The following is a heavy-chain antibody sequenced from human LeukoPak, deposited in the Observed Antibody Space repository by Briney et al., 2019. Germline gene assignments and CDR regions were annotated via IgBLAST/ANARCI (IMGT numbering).Heavy chain of an antibody. D-gene: IGHD3-10*01. J-gene: IGHJ6*02. CDR3: ASLYYGSGSYYRNYYYYGMDV. Sequence: GGSLRLSCAASGFTFSDHYMDWVRQAPGKGLEWVGRTRNKANSYTTEYAASVKGRFTISRDDSKNSLYLQMNSLKTEDTAVYYCASLYYGSGSYYRNYYYYGMDVWGQGTTVTVSS. V-gene: IGHV3-72*01. CDR2: TRNKANSYTT. CDR1: GFTFSDHY.